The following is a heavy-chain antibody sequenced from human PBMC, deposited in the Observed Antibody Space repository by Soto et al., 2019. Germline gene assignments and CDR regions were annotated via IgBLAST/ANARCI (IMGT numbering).Heavy chain of an antibody. J-gene: IGHJ4*02. V-gene: IGHV3-23*01. CDR2: ISGSGGST. Sequence: GGSLRLSCAASGFTFSSYAMSWVRQAPGKGLEWVSAISGSGGSTYYADSVKGRFTISRDNSKNTLYLQMNSLGAEDTAVYYCAKEVRSMIVVVITSFDYWGQGTLVTVSS. CDR1: GFTFSSYA. D-gene: IGHD3-22*01. CDR3: AKEVRSMIVVVITSFDY.